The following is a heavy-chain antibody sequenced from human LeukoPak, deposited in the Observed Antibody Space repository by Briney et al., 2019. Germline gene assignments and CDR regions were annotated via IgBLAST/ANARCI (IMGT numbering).Heavy chain of an antibody. CDR1: GGSISRSSYY. Sequence: SETLSLTCTVSGGSISRSSYYWGWIRQPPGKGLEWIGSIYYSGSTYYNPSLKSRVTISVDTSKNQFSLKLSSVTAADTAVYYCARAKGDIVVVPAAVARLWEYYFDYWGQGTLVTVSS. V-gene: IGHV4-39*07. J-gene: IGHJ4*02. CDR3: ARAKGDIVVVPAAVARLWEYYFDY. D-gene: IGHD2-2*01. CDR2: IYYSGST.